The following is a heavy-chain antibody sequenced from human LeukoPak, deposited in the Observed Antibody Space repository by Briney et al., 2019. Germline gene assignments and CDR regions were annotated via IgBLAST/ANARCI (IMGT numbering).Heavy chain of an antibody. CDR1: GGSISSSSYY. V-gene: IGHV4-39*01. D-gene: IGHD2-15*01. CDR2: IYYSGST. Sequence: SETLSLTCTVYGGSISSSSYYWGWIRQPPGKGLEGIVRIYYSGSTYYNPSLKSRVTISVGPSKNQFCLKLSSVTAADTAVYYCAVERYCSGGSCYGDAFDIWGQGTMVTVSS. CDR3: AVERYCSGGSCYGDAFDI. J-gene: IGHJ3*02.